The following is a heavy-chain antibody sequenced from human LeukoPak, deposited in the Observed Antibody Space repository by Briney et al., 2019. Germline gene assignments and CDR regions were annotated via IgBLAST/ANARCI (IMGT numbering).Heavy chain of an antibody. Sequence: PSETLSLTCTVSGGSIRSYFWSWIRQPPGEGLEWIGYIYYSGNTNYNPSLKGRVTMSVDTSKNQFSLKLSSVTAADTAVYYCARDELLDAFDIWGQGTMVTVSS. D-gene: IGHD1-26*01. V-gene: IGHV4-59*01. CDR3: ARDELLDAFDI. CDR2: IYYSGNT. J-gene: IGHJ3*02. CDR1: GGSIRSYF.